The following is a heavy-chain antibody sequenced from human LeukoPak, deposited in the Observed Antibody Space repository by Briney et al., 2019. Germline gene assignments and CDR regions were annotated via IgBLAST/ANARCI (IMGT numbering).Heavy chain of an antibody. CDR2: IYYSGST. CDR3: ARNPSSGWLDY. Sequence: PSETLSLTCTVSGGSISSSSYYWGWIRQPPGKGLEWIGSIYYSGSTYYNPSLKSRVTISVDTSKNQFSLKLSSVTAADTAVYYCARNPSSGWLDYWGQGTLVTVSS. J-gene: IGHJ4*02. V-gene: IGHV4-39*07. D-gene: IGHD6-19*01. CDR1: GGSISSSSYY.